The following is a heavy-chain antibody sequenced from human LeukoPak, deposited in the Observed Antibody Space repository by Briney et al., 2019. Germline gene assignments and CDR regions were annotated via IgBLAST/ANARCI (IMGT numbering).Heavy chain of an antibody. D-gene: IGHD2-21*01. V-gene: IGHV3-48*03. CDR2: ISDRGTGI. J-gene: IGHJ4*02. CDR3: TRESLICGGDCYDY. CDR1: GFTFSSYE. Sequence: PGGSLRLSCVGSGFTFSSYEFNWVRQAPGKGLEWVSYISDRGTGIYYADSLKGRFTISRGDAKNSVYLQMNSLTDEDTAVYHCTRESLICGGDCYDYWGQGTLVTVSA.